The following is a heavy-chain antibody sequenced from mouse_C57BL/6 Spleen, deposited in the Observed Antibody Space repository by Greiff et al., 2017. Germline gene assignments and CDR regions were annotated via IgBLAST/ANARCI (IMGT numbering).Heavy chain of an antibody. J-gene: IGHJ3*01. CDR3: TRDEKYSNYEDWFAY. CDR1: GFTFSSYA. Sequence: VKVVESGEGLVKPGGSLKLSCAASGFTFSSYAMSWVRQTPEKRLEWVAYISSGGDYTYYADTVKGSFTFSIDNARNTLYLQMSSLKSEDTAMYDCTRDEKYSNYEDWFAYWGQGTLVTGSA. V-gene: IGHV5-9-1*02. D-gene: IGHD2-5*01. CDR2: ISSGGDYT.